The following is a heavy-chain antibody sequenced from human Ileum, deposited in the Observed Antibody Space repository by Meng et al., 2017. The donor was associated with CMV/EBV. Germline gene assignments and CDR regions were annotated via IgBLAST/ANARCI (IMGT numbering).Heavy chain of an antibody. V-gene: IGHV4-34*01. CDR1: GGSFTRYY. CDR2: ISHDERT. J-gene: IGHJ4*02. Sequence: LSLTCGGYGGSFTRYYWTWIRQFPGKGLEWIGEISHDERTNYNPSLKSRLTMSVDTSKNQFSLRLNSVTAADTAVYYCATGGFWRFDYWGQGTLVTVSS. CDR3: ATGGFWRFDY. D-gene: IGHD1-1*01.